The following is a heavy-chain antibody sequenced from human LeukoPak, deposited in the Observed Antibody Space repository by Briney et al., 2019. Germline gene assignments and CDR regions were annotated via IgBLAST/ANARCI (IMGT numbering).Heavy chain of an antibody. CDR2: IYSGGSA. V-gene: IGHV3-53*01. CDR3: AREYMGQPNWFDP. CDR1: GFTVSSNY. D-gene: IGHD1/OR15-1a*01. Sequence: GGSLRLSCAASGFTVSSNYMSWVRQAPGKGLEWASVIYSGGSAYYADSVKGRFTISRDNSKNTLYLQMNSLRAEDTAVYYCAREYMGQPNWFDPWGQGTLVTVSS. J-gene: IGHJ5*02.